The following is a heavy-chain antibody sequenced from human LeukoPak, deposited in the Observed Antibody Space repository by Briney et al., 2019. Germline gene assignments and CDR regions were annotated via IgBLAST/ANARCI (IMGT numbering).Heavy chain of an antibody. CDR1: GGSISSYY. Sequence: PSETLSLTCTVSGGSISSYYWSWIRQPPGKGLEWIGSIYHSGSTYYNPSLKSRVTISVDTSKNQFSLKLSSVTAADTAVYYCARVLRYCSGGKCYSGGLGYMDVWGKGTTVTISS. D-gene: IGHD2-15*01. CDR2: IYHSGST. CDR3: ARVLRYCSGGKCYSGGLGYMDV. V-gene: IGHV4-38-2*02. J-gene: IGHJ6*03.